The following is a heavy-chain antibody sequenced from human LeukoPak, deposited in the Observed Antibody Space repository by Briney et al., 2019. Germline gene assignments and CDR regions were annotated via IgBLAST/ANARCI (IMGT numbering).Heavy chain of an antibody. Sequence: GGSLRLSCAPSGFTFSSYGMHWVRQAPGKGREGVAVISYDGSNKYYADSVKGRFTISRDNSKNTLYLQMNSLRAEDTAVYYCAKDRQAGARASPIDYWGQGTLVTVSS. D-gene: IGHD2-15*01. CDR1: GFTFSSYG. CDR2: ISYDGSNK. V-gene: IGHV3-30*18. J-gene: IGHJ4*02. CDR3: AKDRQAGARASPIDY.